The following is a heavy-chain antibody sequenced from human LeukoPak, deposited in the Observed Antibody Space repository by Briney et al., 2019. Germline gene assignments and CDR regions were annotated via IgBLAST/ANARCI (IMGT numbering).Heavy chain of an antibody. D-gene: IGHD1-26*01. Sequence: GGSLRLSCAASGFTVSSNYMSWVRQAPGKGLEWVSVIYSGGSTYYADSVKGRFTISRDNSKNTLYLQMNSLRAEDTAVYYCAKAGSGLLIDYWGQGTLVTVSS. CDR3: AKAGSGLLIDY. CDR1: GFTVSSNY. V-gene: IGHV3-66*01. J-gene: IGHJ4*02. CDR2: IYSGGST.